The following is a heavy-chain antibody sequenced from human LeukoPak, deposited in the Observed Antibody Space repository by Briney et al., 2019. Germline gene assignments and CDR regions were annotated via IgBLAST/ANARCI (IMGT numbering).Heavy chain of an antibody. CDR1: GFTFSSYG. J-gene: IGHJ4*02. V-gene: IGHV3-33*06. D-gene: IGHD5-18*01. Sequence: GGSLRLSCAASGFTFSSYGVHWVRQAPGKGLEWVAVIWYDGSNKYYADSVKGRFTISIDNSKNTLSLQMNSLRAEDTAVYYCAKVLRGYSYGQGSFDYWGQGTLVTVSS. CDR2: IWYDGSNK. CDR3: AKVLRGYSYGQGSFDY.